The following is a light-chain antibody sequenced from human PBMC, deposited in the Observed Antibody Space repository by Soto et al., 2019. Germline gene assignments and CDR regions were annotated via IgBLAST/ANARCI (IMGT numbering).Light chain of an antibody. CDR1: QSVSSSY. CDR2: GAS. CDR3: QQYGSSPRT. J-gene: IGKJ1*01. Sequence: EIVLTQSPGTLSLFPGERATLSCRASQSVSSSYLAWYQQKPGKAPRLLIYGASSRATGIPDRFSGSGSGTDFTLTISRLEPEDVAVYYCQQYGSSPRTFGQGTNVEIK. V-gene: IGKV3-20*01.